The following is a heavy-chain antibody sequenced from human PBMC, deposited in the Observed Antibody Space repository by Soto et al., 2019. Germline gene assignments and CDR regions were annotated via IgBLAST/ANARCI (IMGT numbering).Heavy chain of an antibody. CDR1: GGSIGTYY. Sequence: PSETLSLTCAVSGGSIGTYYWAWIRQPPGKGLEWIGYIYHTGSAVYNPSLRSRVTMSIDTSKNQVSLRLNSVTATDTAVYYCAQYNWKDLGSCFDPWGQGVLVTVSS. V-gene: IGHV4-59*08. D-gene: IGHD1-20*01. CDR2: IYHTGSA. CDR3: AQYNWKDLGSCFDP. J-gene: IGHJ5*02.